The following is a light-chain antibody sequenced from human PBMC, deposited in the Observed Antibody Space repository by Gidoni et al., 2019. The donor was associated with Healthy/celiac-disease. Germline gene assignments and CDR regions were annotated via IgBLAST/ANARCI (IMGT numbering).Light chain of an antibody. V-gene: IGKV3-11*01. CDR2: DAS. CDR1: QSVSSY. J-gene: IGKJ4*01. Sequence: IVLTQSPATLSLSPGERATLSCRASQSVSSYVAWYQQKPGQAPRLLIYDASNRATGMPARWRGSGSGTDFTLTISSLEPEDFAVYYCQQRSNWPPLTFGGXTKVEIK. CDR3: QQRSNWPPLT.